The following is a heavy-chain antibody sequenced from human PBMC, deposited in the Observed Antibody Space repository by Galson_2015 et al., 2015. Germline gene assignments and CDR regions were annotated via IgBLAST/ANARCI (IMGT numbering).Heavy chain of an antibody. Sequence: QSGAEVKKPGESLQISCKGSGYSFTSYWIGWVRQMPGKGLEWMGIIYPGDSDTRYSPSFQGQVTISADKSISTAYLQWSSLKASDTAMYYCARVVVAYGYRGYGMDVWGQGTTVTVSS. D-gene: IGHD2-15*01. CDR1: GYSFTSYW. CDR2: IYPGDSDT. CDR3: ARVVVAYGYRGYGMDV. V-gene: IGHV5-51*01. J-gene: IGHJ6*02.